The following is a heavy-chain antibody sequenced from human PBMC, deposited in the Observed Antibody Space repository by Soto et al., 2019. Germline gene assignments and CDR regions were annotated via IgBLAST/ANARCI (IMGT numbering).Heavy chain of an antibody. D-gene: IGHD5-12*01. CDR1: GFTFSSYG. CDR2: ISYDGSNK. J-gene: IGHJ6*02. Sequence: QVQLVESGGGVVQPGRSLRLSCAASGFTFSSYGMHWVRQAPGKGLEWVAVISYDGSNKYYADSVKGRFTISRDNSKNTLYLQMNSLRAEDTAVYYCAKEVDIVATIKNYYYYYGMDVWGQGTTGPVSS. CDR3: AKEVDIVATIKNYYYYYGMDV. V-gene: IGHV3-30*18.